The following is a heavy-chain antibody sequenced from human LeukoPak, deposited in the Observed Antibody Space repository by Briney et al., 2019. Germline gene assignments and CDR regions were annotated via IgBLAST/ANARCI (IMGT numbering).Heavy chain of an antibody. V-gene: IGHV6-1*01. CDR1: GDSVSSKSAA. CDR3: ARIRNTAMVHDY. D-gene: IGHD5-18*01. CDR2: TYYRSKWYN. Sequence: SQTLSLTCAISGDSVSSKSAAWNWTRQSPSRGLEWLGRTYYRSKWYNGYAVSVKSRITINPDTSKNQFSLQLNSVTPEDTAVYYCARIRNTAMVHDYWGQGTLVTVSS. J-gene: IGHJ4*02.